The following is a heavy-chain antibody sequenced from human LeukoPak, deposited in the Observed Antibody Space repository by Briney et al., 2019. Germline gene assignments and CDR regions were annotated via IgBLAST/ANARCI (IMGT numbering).Heavy chain of an antibody. D-gene: IGHD3-22*01. V-gene: IGHV3-21*01. CDR2: ISSSSSYI. CDR3: ARDTNYYDSSGYYY. J-gene: IGHJ4*02. Sequence: PGGSLRLSCAASGFTFSSYSMNWVRQAPGKGLEWVSSISSSSSYIYYADSVKGRFTISRDNAKNSLYLQMNSLRAEDTAVYYCARDTNYYDSSGYYYWAQGTLVTVSS. CDR1: GFTFSSYS.